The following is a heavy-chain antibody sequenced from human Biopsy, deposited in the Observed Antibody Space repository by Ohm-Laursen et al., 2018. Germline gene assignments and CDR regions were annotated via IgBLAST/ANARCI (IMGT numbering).Heavy chain of an antibody. CDR3: ARIAAAGWDDY. Sequence: GASVKVSCKVSGYKFTSYGMSWVRQAPGQGFEWMGRISGYNGNTNYAQKFQGRITMTIDAVTSTGYMDLRSLKSDDTAVYYCARIAAAGWDDYWGQGTLVTVSS. CDR2: ISGYNGNT. J-gene: IGHJ4*02. V-gene: IGHV1-18*01. D-gene: IGHD6-25*01. CDR1: GYKFTSYG.